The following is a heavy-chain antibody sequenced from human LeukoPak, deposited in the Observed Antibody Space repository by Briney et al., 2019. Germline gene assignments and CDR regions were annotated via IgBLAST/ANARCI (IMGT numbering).Heavy chain of an antibody. V-gene: IGHV1-46*01. J-gene: IGHJ6*02. CDR2: INPSGGST. Sequence: GASVKVSCKASGYTFTSYYMHWVRQAPGQGLEWMGIINPSGGSTSYAQKFQGRVTMTRDTSTSTVYMELSSLRSEDTAVYYCAKFRRDSSGYRRHVYYYYGMDVWGQGTTVTVSS. CDR3: AKFRRDSSGYRRHVYYYYGMDV. D-gene: IGHD3-22*01. CDR1: GYTFTSYY.